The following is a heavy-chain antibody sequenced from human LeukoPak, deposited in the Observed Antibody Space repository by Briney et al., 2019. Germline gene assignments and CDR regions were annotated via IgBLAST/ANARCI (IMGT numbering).Heavy chain of an antibody. CDR1: GCTFTGYY. J-gene: IGHJ4*02. CDR2: INPNSGGT. Sequence: ASVKVSCKASGCTFTGYYMHWVRQAPGQGLEWMGWINPNSGGTNYAQKFQGRVTMTRDTSTSTVYMELSSLRSEDTAVYYCARGYNDYFDYWGQGTLVTVSS. D-gene: IGHD5-24*01. CDR3: ARGYNDYFDY. V-gene: IGHV1-2*02.